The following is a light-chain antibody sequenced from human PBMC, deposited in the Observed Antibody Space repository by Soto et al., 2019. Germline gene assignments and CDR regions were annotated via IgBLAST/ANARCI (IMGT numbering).Light chain of an antibody. CDR1: QSISSY. Sequence: DVQITQSASSLSASVGDRVTITCRASQSISSYLNWYQQKPGKAPKLLIYAASSLQSGVPSRFSGSGSGTDFTLTISSLQPEDFATYYCQQANSFPLTFGGGTKVDIK. CDR3: QQANSFPLT. J-gene: IGKJ4*01. CDR2: AAS. V-gene: IGKV1-39*01.